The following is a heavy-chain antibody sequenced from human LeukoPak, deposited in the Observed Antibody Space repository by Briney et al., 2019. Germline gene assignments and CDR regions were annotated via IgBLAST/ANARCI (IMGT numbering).Heavy chain of an antibody. V-gene: IGHV1-2*02. J-gene: IGHJ6*02. CDR1: GYTFTGYY. D-gene: IGHD1-26*01. CDR3: ARDSLYAGATRYYYGMDV. Sequence: ASVKVSCKASGYTFTGYYMHWVRQAPGQGLEWMGWINPNSGGTNYAQKFQGRVTMTRDTSISTAYMELSRLRSDDTAVYYCARDSLYAGATRYYYGMDVWGQGTTVTVFS. CDR2: INPNSGGT.